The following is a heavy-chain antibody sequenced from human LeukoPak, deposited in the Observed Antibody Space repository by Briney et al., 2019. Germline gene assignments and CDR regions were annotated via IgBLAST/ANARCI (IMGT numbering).Heavy chain of an antibody. Sequence: GGSLRLSCAASGFTFSSYGMHWVRQAPGKGLEWVAVISYDGSNKYYPDSVKGRFPISRDNSKNTLYLQMNSLRAEDTAVYYCAKLDWNGYFDYWGQRTLVTVSS. CDR1: GFTFSSYG. D-gene: IGHD1-1*01. V-gene: IGHV3-30*18. J-gene: IGHJ4*02. CDR2: ISYDGSNK. CDR3: AKLDWNGYFDY.